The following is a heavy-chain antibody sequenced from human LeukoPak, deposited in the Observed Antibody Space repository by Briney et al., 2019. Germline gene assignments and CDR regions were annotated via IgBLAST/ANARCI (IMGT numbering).Heavy chain of an antibody. CDR3: ARGDYYDSGSFYHDVFDI. Sequence: SGGSLRLSCVASGFTFSNYAMSWVRQAPEKGLDWVSVISGSAHKIRYADSVKGRLTIARDNAKNSLYLQMNSLRAEDTAVYYCARGDYYDSGSFYHDVFDIWGQGTMVTVSS. V-gene: IGHV3-23*01. CDR2: ISGSAHKI. J-gene: IGHJ3*02. D-gene: IGHD3-10*01. CDR1: GFTFSNYA.